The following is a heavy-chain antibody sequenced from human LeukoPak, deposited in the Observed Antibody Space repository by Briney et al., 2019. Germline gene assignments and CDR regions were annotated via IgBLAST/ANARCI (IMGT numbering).Heavy chain of an antibody. D-gene: IGHD5-18*01. CDR2: INPSGGSA. V-gene: IGHV1-46*01. CDR1: GYTFINYY. J-gene: IGHJ4*02. Sequence: GASVKVSCKASGYTFINYYMHWVRQAPGQGLEWMGIINPSGGSAYYAQKFRGRVTMTSDVSTSTFHMELSSLRSEDTAVYNCARPVDTASLVNWGQGTLVTVSS. CDR3: ARPVDTASLVN.